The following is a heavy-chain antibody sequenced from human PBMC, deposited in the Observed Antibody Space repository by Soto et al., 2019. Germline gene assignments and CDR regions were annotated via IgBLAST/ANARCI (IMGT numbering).Heavy chain of an antibody. D-gene: IGHD3-22*01. CDR1: GASISSSY. J-gene: IGHJ3*02. CDR3: ARGYYDSNGQSNTFDI. CDR2: VYYSGST. V-gene: IGHV4-59*01. Sequence: LSLTCTVSGASISSSYWSWIRQSPGKGLEWIGYVYYSGSTKYNPSLKSRVTISVDTSKNQFSLKLSSVTDADTAVYYCARGYYDSNGQSNTFDIWGQGTMVTVSS.